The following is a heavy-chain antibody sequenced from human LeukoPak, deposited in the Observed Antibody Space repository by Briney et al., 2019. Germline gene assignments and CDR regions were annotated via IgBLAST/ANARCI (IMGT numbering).Heavy chain of an antibody. D-gene: IGHD6-19*01. Sequence: GGSLRLSCAASGFTFSSYRMNWVRQAPGKGLEWVSSISSSSSYIYYADSVKGRFTISRDNAKNSLYLQMNSLRAEDTAVYYCARYDSSGWYGLDYWGQGTLVTVSS. CDR2: ISSSSSYI. J-gene: IGHJ4*02. V-gene: IGHV3-21*01. CDR3: ARYDSSGWYGLDY. CDR1: GFTFSSYR.